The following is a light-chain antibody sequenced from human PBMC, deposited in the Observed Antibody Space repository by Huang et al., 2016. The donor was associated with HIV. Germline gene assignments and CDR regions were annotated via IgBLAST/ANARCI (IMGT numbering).Light chain of an antibody. CDR1: QNISNW. V-gene: IGKV1-5*03. CDR3: QHYSTHLYT. Sequence: DIQMTQSPSTLSTSVGDRVNITCRASQNISNWLAWYQLRPGQAPKLLIYRSSILGPGVPSRFSGSGSGTDFTLSISSLQPDDFASYFCQHYSTHLYTFGQGTRL. J-gene: IGKJ2*01. CDR2: RSS.